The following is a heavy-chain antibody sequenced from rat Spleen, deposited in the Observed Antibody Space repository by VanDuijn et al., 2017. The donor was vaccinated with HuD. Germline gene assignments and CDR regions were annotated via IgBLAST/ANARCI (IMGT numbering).Heavy chain of an antibody. CDR1: GFTFSNYD. J-gene: IGHJ3*01. CDR2: ISYDGSST. CDR3: ARHENWELSWFAY. D-gene: IGHD5-1*01. V-gene: IGHV5-22*01. Sequence: EVQLVESGGGLVQPGRSMKLSCAASGFTFSNYDMAWVRQAPTKGLEWVASISYDGSSTYYRDSVKSRFTISRDNAKSTLYLQMNSLRSEDTATYYCARHENWELSWFAYWGQGTLVTVSS.